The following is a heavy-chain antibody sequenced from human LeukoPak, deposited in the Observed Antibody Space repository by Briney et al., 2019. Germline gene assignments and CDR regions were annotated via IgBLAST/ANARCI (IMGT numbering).Heavy chain of an antibody. J-gene: IGHJ4*02. Sequence: ASVKVSCTASGYTFTSYGISWVRQAPGQGLEWMGWISAYNGNTNYAQKLQGRVTMTTDTSTSTAYMELRSLRSDDTAVYYCARDQDYYYDSSGYAKFDYWGQGTLVTVSS. CDR3: ARDQDYYYDSSGYAKFDY. CDR2: ISAYNGNT. D-gene: IGHD3-22*01. V-gene: IGHV1-18*01. CDR1: GYTFTSYG.